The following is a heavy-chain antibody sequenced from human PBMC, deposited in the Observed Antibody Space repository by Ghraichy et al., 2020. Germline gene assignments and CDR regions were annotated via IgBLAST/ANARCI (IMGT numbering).Heavy chain of an antibody. CDR2: ISGSGGST. Sequence: LSLTCAASGFTFSSYAMSWVRQAPGKGLEWVSAISGSGGSTYSADSVKGRFTISRDNSKNTLYLQMKSLRAEDTAVYNCAKDFPYDFPPYYGMDVWGQGTTVTVSS. V-gene: IGHV3-23*01. CDR3: AKDFPYDFPPYYGMDV. D-gene: IGHD3-3*01. CDR1: GFTFSSYA. J-gene: IGHJ6*02.